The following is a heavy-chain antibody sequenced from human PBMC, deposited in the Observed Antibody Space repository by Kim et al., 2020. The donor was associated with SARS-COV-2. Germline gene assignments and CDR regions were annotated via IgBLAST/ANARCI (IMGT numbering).Heavy chain of an antibody. CDR2: ISYDGSNK. Sequence: GGSLRLSCAASGFTFSSYGMHWVRQAPGKGLEWVAVISYDGSNKYYADSVTGRFTISRDNSKNTLYLQMNSLRAEDTAVYYCAKDLAVAGIYYYYYGMDVWGQGTTVTVSS. J-gene: IGHJ6*02. CDR3: AKDLAVAGIYYYYYGMDV. CDR1: GFTFSSYG. V-gene: IGHV3-30*18. D-gene: IGHD6-19*01.